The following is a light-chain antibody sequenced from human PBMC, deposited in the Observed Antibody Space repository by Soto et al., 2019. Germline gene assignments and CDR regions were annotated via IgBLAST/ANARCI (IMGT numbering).Light chain of an antibody. V-gene: IGLV2-14*01. CDR3: SSYTSSDTLV. CDR2: DVS. CDR1: SSDVGGYNY. Sequence: QSALTQPASVSGSPGQSITISCTGTSSDVGGYNYVSWYQQHAGEAPKLMIYDVSNRPSGVSNRFSGSKSGNTASLTISGLQGEDEADYYCSSYTSSDTLVFGTGTKVTVL. J-gene: IGLJ1*01.